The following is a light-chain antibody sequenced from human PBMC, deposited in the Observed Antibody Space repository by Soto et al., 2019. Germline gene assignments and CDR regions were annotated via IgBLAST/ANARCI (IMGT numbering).Light chain of an antibody. V-gene: IGKV3-11*01. CDR2: DAS. J-gene: IGKJ5*01. CDR1: QSVNNY. Sequence: EIVLTQSPATLSLSPGERATLSCRASQSVNNYLGWHQQKPGQAPRLLIYDASNRATGVPTRFSGSGSGTDFTLTISSLEPEDFAVYFCQQRYRWPPITFGQGTRLEIK. CDR3: QQRYRWPPIT.